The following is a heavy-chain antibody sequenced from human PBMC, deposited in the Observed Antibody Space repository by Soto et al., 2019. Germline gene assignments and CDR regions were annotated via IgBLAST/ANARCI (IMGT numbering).Heavy chain of an antibody. J-gene: IGHJ4*02. Sequence: QVQLVQSGAEVKKPGSSVKVSCKASGGTFSSYTISWVRQAPGQGLGWMGRIIPILGIANYAQKFQGRVTITADKSTSTAYMELSSLRSEDTAVYYCARGIGHDYGDIPGFDYWGQGTLVTVSS. CDR2: IIPILGIA. V-gene: IGHV1-69*02. CDR1: GGTFSSYT. D-gene: IGHD4-17*01. CDR3: ARGIGHDYGDIPGFDY.